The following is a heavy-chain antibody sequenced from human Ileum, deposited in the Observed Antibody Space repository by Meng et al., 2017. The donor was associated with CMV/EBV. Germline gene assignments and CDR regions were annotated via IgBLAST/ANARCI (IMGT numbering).Heavy chain of an antibody. CDR2: VYKDGKT. J-gene: IGHJ4*02. V-gene: IGHV4-39*07. CDR3: ARGYDFWSTYYPPGYQFDN. D-gene: IGHD3-3*01. Sequence: QLQLRESGPGLVKPSEPLSLTCTVPGGSIDNKRYYWNWIRQPPGEGLEWMGSVYKDGKTLYNSSLKSRLSISIDTSESQFSFILSPVTAADTAIYYCARGYDFWSTYYPPGYQFDNWGQGTLVTVSS. CDR1: GGSIDNKRYY.